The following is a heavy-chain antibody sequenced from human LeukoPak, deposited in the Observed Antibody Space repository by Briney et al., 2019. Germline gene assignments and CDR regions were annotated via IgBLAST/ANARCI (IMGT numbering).Heavy chain of an antibody. CDR3: AKESRNYDSSTYYPPLFDY. J-gene: IGHJ4*02. D-gene: IGHD3-22*01. Sequence: PGGSLRLSCAASGFTFYSYAMSWVRQAPGKGPEWVSTISGSGGSTYYADSVKGRFTISRDNSKSTLYLQMSSLRAEDTAVYYCAKESRNYDSSTYYPPLFDYWGQGTLVTVSS. CDR1: GFTFYSYA. CDR2: ISGSGGST. V-gene: IGHV3-23*01.